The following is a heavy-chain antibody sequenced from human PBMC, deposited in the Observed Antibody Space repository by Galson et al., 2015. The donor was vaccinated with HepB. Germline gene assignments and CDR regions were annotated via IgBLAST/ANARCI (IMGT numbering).Heavy chain of an antibody. V-gene: IGHV4-59*01. CDR3: AREYYDSSGYSNVFDV. D-gene: IGHD3-22*01. Sequence: SETLSLTCSVSGVAISSSYWSWIRQPPGKGLEWIGYIYYTGSTKSNPSLETRVTISVDTSKNQFSLKLSSVTAADTAVYYCAREYYDSSGYSNVFDVWGQGTMVTVPS. J-gene: IGHJ3*01. CDR2: IYYTGST. CDR1: GVAISSSY.